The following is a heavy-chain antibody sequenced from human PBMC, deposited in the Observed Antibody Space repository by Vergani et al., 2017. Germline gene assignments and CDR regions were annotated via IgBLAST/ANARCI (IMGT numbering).Heavy chain of an antibody. J-gene: IGHJ6*03. CDR3: ASSVVPAATDFYYDYYMDV. D-gene: IGHD2-2*01. CDR1: GGTFSSYA. V-gene: IGHV1-69*01. Sequence: QVQLVQSGAEVKKPGSSVKVSCKASGGTFSSYAISWVRQAPGQGLEWMGGIIPIFGTANYAQKFQGRVTITADESTSTAYMELSSLRSEDTAVYYCASSVVPAATDFYYDYYMDVWGKGTTVTVSS. CDR2: IIPIFGTA.